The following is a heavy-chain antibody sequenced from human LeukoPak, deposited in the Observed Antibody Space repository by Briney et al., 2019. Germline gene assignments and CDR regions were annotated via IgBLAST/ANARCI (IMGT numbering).Heavy chain of an antibody. CDR1: GFAFRNFA. CDR2: IYSGGDT. J-gene: IGHJ5*02. CDR3: ARDPPAVRTNTYA. D-gene: IGHD4/OR15-4a*01. V-gene: IGHV3-66*01. Sequence: PGGSLRLSCAAPGFAFRNFAMTWVRQAPGKGLEWVSLIYSGGDTHYADSVKGRFTISRDSSKNTLYLQMNSLRAEDTAVYYCARDPPAVRTNTYAWGQGTLVTVSS.